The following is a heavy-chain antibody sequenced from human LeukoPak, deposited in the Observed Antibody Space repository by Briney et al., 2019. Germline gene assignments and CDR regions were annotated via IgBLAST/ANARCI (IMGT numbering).Heavy chain of an antibody. CDR2: ISASGHYI. Sequence: GGSLRLSCEASGFTFGSFAMSWVRQAPGKGLEWLSGISASGHYIYNADSVKGRFTISRDNSKNTLYIEMNSLRAEDTAVYYCARVTYYYDSSGYYYDYWGQGTLVTVSS. CDR1: GFTFGSFA. D-gene: IGHD3-22*01. J-gene: IGHJ4*02. CDR3: ARVTYYYDSSGYYYDY. V-gene: IGHV3-23*01.